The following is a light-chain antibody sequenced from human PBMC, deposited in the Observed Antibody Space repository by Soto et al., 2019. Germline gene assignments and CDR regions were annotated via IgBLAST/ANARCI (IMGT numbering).Light chain of an antibody. CDR1: SSNIGAGYD. V-gene: IGLV1-40*01. Sequence: QSVLTQPPSVSGAPGQRVTISCTGSSSNIGAGYDVHWYQQLPGTAPKLLIYDNTNRPSGVPDRFSGSKSGASASLAITGLHADDEADYYCQSYDTSLSVCVFGGGTKLTVL. CDR3: QSYDTSLSVCV. CDR2: DNT. J-gene: IGLJ3*02.